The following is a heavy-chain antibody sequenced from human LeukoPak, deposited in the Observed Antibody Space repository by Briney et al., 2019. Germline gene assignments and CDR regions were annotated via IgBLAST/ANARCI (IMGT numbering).Heavy chain of an antibody. CDR1: GGSISSGSYY. CDR3: ATPGKTWGPFDD. D-gene: IGHD7-27*01. J-gene: IGHJ4*02. CDR2: IYTTGTT. Sequence: SQTLSLTCTVSGGSISSGSYYWNWIRQPAGKGLEWIGRIYTTGTTNYNPSLKGRVTISVDTSQNQVSLKLRSMTAADAAVYYCATPGKTWGPFDDWGQGTLVAVSS. V-gene: IGHV4-61*02.